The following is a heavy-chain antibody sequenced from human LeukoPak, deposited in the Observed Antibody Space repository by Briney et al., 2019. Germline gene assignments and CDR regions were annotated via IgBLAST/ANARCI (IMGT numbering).Heavy chain of an antibody. CDR3: ARHGLSGYQYDFYYGLDV. Sequence: SETLSLTCTVSGGSISSHYWSWIRQPPGKGLEWIGYIDYIGSANYNPSLKSRVTISVDTSKNQFSLKLSSVTAADTAVYYCARHGLSGYQYDFYYGLDVWGQGTTVTVSS. D-gene: IGHD3-22*01. CDR1: GGSISSHY. J-gene: IGHJ6*02. CDR2: IDYIGSA. V-gene: IGHV4-59*08.